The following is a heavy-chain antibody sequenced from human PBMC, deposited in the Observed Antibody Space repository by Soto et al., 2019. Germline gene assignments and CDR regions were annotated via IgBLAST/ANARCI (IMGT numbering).Heavy chain of an antibody. CDR3: ARGAYCFTTRRPLGSKCYYVMGV. Sequence: QVALVQSGPEMKKPGASVKVSCKASGYNLKRHYLHWVRQAPGQGLEWMGIINPSGGDTTYAQKINDRVTLTRDTSTSTDHMELRSLVSEDTAVYYCARGAYCFTTRRPLGSKCYYVMGVWGQGTAVTVS. V-gene: IGHV1-46*02. D-gene: IGHD3-22*01. J-gene: IGHJ6*02. CDR2: INPSGGDT. CDR1: GYNLKRHY.